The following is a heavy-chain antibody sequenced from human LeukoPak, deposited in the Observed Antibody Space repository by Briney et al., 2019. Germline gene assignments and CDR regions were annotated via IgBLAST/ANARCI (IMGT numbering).Heavy chain of an antibody. CDR1: AGTFSIYA. J-gene: IGHJ4*02. Sequence: SVTVSCKASAGTFSIYAISWVRPAPGQGLEWMGGIIPIFGTANYAQKLQGRVTITADESTSTAYMELSSLRSEDTAVYYCARSALSGYSSGWYPGHFDYWGQGTLVTVSS. CDR3: ARSALSGYSSGWYPGHFDY. V-gene: IGHV1-69*01. D-gene: IGHD6-19*01. CDR2: IIPIFGTA.